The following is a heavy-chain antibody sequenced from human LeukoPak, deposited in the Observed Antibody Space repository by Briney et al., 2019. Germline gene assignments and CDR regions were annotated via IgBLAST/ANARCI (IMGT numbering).Heavy chain of an antibody. CDR1: GFTFSDYS. J-gene: IGHJ4*02. Sequence: GGSLRLSCVVSGFTFSDYSMNWVRQAPGKGLEWVSYISSASGTKEYADSVKGRFTISRDNDKNSLYLQMNSLRAEDTAVYYCRGCSSTSCYDYWGQGTLVTVSS. D-gene: IGHD2-2*01. CDR2: ISSASGTK. V-gene: IGHV3-48*01. CDR3: RGCSSTSCYDY.